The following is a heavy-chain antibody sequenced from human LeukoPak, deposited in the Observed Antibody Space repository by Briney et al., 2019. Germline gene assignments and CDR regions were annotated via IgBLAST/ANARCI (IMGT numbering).Heavy chain of an antibody. Sequence: ASETVSFKASGYTFTIYYMHWVRQAPGQGLERMGIINPSGGSTSYAQKFQGRVTMTRDTSTSTVYMELSSLRSEDTAVYYCARDGPRIAALGEDFDYWGQGTLVAVSS. CDR3: ARDGPRIAALGEDFDY. CDR1: GYTFTIYY. J-gene: IGHJ4*02. CDR2: INPSGGST. V-gene: IGHV1-46*01. D-gene: IGHD6-6*01.